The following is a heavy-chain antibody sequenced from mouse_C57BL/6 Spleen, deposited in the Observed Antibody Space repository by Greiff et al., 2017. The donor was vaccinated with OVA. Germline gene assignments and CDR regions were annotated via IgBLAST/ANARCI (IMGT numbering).Heavy chain of an antibody. J-gene: IGHJ1*03. CDR3: DTWPFITRSRYFDV. CDR2: IDPEDGDT. Sequence: VQLQQSGAELVRPGASVKLSCTASGFTIKDYYMHWVKQRPEQGLEWIGRIDPEDGDTEYAPKFQGKATMTADNSSNTAYLQLSSRTSEDTADYYCDTWPFITRSRYFDVWGTGTTVTVSS. D-gene: IGHD1-1*01. V-gene: IGHV14-1*01. CDR1: GFTIKDYY.